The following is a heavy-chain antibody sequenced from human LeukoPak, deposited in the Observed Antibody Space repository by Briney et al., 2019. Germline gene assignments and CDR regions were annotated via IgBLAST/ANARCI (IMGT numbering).Heavy chain of an antibody. J-gene: IGHJ5*02. CDR3: ARRDIAARLNWFDP. D-gene: IGHD6-6*01. V-gene: IGHV4-34*01. Sequence: PSETLSLTCAVYGGSFSGYYWSWIRQPPGKGLEWIGNIYYSGSTYYNPSLKSRVTISLDTSKNQFSLKLSSVTAADTAVYYCARRDIAARLNWFDPWGQGTLVTVSS. CDR1: GGSFSGYY. CDR2: IYYSGST.